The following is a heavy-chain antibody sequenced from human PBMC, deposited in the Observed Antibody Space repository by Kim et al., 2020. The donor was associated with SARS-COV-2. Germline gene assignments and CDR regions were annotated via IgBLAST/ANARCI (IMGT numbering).Heavy chain of an antibody. D-gene: IGHD3-10*01. V-gene: IGHV7-4-1*02. Sequence: ASVKVSCKASGYTFTSYAMNWVRQAPGQGLEWMGWINTNTGNPTYAQGFTGRFVFSLDTSVSTAYLQISSLKAEDTAVYYCARGSDYYGSGSYYFDWGGAFDYWGQGTLVTVSS. CDR2: INTNTGNP. CDR1: GYTFTSYA. J-gene: IGHJ4*02. CDR3: ARGSDYYGSGSYYFDWGGAFDY.